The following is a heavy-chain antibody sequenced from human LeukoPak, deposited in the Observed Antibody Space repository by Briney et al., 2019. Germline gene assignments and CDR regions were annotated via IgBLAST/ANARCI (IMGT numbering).Heavy chain of an antibody. CDR2: IFHSGTN. V-gene: IGHV4-59*01. D-gene: IGHD1-26*01. J-gene: IGHJ4*02. CDR1: GDSISSYY. Sequence: PSETLSLTCTVSGDSISSYYWSWIRQPPGKGPEWIGYIFHSGTNNYNPSLNSQGTISVDTSKNQLSLQLDSVTAADPGVYYCARDGGLVGAAFDYWGQGTLVTVSS. CDR3: ARDGGLVGAAFDY.